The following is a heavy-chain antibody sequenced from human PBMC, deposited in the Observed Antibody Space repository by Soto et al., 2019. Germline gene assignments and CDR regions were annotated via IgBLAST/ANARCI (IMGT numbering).Heavy chain of an antibody. CDR3: ARVMLFDP. D-gene: IGHD3-16*01. CDR1: GYTFTSYG. CDR2: ISAYNGNT. V-gene: IGHV1-18*01. J-gene: IGHJ5*02. Sequence: QVQLVQSGAEVKKPGASVKVSCKASGYTFTSYGISWVRQAPGQGLEWMGWISAYNGNTNYAQRLHGRVTLTTETSTSTVYMELRSLSSDDTAMYYCARVMLFDPWGQGTLVTVSS.